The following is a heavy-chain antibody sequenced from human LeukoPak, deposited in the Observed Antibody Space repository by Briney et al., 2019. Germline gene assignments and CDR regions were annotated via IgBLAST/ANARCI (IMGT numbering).Heavy chain of an antibody. CDR2: VSSDGNTK. Sequence: GGSLRLSCAASGFTFSRYGMHWVRQAPGNGLEWVAVVSSDGNTKDYADSVQGRFAISRDNSKNTLYLQMSFLRLEDTAVYYCAGDHIPATPRFMYDSGTPGYYGMDAWGQGTTVSVSS. CDR1: GFTFSRYG. CDR3: AGDHIPATPRFMYDSGTPGYYGMDA. D-gene: IGHD3-10*01. J-gene: IGHJ6*02. V-gene: IGHV3-30*09.